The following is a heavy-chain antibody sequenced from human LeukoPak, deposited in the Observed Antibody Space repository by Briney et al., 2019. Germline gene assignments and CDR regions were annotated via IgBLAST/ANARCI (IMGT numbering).Heavy chain of an antibody. V-gene: IGHV3-33*01. J-gene: IGHJ6*02. CDR2: IWYDGSNK. CDR1: GFTFSSYG. CDR3: ARDGHSYCGGDCSAGGMDV. D-gene: IGHD2-21*02. Sequence: GGSLRLSCAASGFTFSSYGMHWVRQAPGKGLEWVAVIWYDGSNKYYADSVKGRFTISRDNSKNTLYLQMNSLRAEDTAVYYCARDGHSYCGGDCSAGGMDVWGQGTTVTVSS.